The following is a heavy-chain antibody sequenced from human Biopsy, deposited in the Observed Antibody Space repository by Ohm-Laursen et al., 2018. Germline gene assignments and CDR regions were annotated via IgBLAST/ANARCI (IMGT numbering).Heavy chain of an antibody. J-gene: IGHJ6*02. D-gene: IGHD1-1*01. CDR2: FDLDDGET. V-gene: IGHV1-24*01. CDR3: ATNIRGGELEPWKGHYYGMDV. Sequence: SVKVSCKVSGYSLTELSMYWVRQAPGEGLEWMGSFDLDDGETINVQRFQGRVTMTADTSTDTACMEMSGLRSDDTAVYYCATNIRGGELEPWKGHYYGMDVWGQGTSVTVSS. CDR1: GYSLTELS.